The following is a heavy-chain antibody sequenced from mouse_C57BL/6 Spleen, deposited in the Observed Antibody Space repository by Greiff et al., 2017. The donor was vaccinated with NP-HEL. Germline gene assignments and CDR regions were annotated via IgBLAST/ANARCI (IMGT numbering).Heavy chain of an antibody. D-gene: IGHD1-1*01. CDR2: IDPEDGET. J-gene: IGHJ1*03. Sequence: EVMLVESGAELVKPGASVKLSCTAFGFNIKDYYMHWVKQRTEQGLEWIGRIDPEDGETKYAPKFQGKATITADTSSNTAYLQLSSLTSEDTAVYYCARSTVVDWYFDVWGTGTTVTVSS. CDR1: GFNIKDYY. V-gene: IGHV14-2*01. CDR3: ARSTVVDWYFDV.